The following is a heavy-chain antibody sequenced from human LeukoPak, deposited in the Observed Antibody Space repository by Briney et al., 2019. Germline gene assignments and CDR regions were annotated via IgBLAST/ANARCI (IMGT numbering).Heavy chain of an antibody. CDR2: IYYSGST. D-gene: IGHD3-10*01. CDR3: ATGDGSGSYNWFDP. CDR1: GGSISSGDYY. V-gene: IGHV4-61*08. Sequence: SETLSLTCTVSGGSISSGDYYWSWIRQPPGKGLEWIGYIYYSGSTNYNPSLKSRVTISVDTSKNQFSLKLSSVTAADTAVYYCATGDGSGSYNWFDPWGQGTLVTVSS. J-gene: IGHJ5*02.